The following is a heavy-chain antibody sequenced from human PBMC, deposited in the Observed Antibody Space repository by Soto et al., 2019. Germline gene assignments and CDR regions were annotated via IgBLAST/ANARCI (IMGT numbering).Heavy chain of an antibody. CDR3: ARVGGINWFDP. CDR2: IYYSGST. J-gene: IGHJ5*02. CDR1: GGSISSGGYY. V-gene: IGHV4-31*03. D-gene: IGHD3-16*01. Sequence: QVQLQESGPGLVKPSQTLSLTCTVSGGSISSGGYYWSWIRQHPGKGLEWIGYIYYSGSTYYNPSLHSRVTISVDTSKNQCSRKLSSVTAADTAVYYCARVGGINWFDPWGQGTLVTVSS.